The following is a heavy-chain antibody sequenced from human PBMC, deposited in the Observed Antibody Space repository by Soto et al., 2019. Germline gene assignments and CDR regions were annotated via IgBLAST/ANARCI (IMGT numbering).Heavy chain of an antibody. Sequence: ASVKVSCKAAGYTFTNYGISWVRQALGQGLEWMRWIVTYNGNTQSTQKLQGRVTMTTDTSTSTAYMELRSLRSDDTAVYYCACFFNGTASHGIYSLFPTQRSSDL. V-gene: IGHV1-18*01. CDR2: IVTYNGNT. CDR1: GYTFTNYG. J-gene: IGHJ2*01. CDR3: ACFFNGTASHGIYSLFPTQRSSDL. D-gene: IGHD1-26*01.